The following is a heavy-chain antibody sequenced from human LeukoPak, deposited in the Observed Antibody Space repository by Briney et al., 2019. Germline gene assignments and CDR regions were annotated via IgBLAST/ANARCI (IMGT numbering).Heavy chain of an antibody. CDR2: IYTSGTT. Sequence: PSHTLSLTCIVSGGSISSYSCTWIRQPSGEGLEWIGRIYTSGTTNYEPSLKSRVTMSVDTSKNQFSLKLSSVTAADTAVYYCAGEAGGGYARAFDIWGQGTMVTVSS. CDR1: GGSISSYS. CDR3: AGEAGGGYARAFDI. J-gene: IGHJ3*02. D-gene: IGHD5-12*01. V-gene: IGHV4-4*07.